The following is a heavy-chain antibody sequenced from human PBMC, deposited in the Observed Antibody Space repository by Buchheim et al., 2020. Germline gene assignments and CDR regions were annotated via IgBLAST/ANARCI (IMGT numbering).Heavy chain of an antibody. CDR2: IYYSGST. CDR3: ARARRDYYGSGSYYTSYYGMDV. Sequence: QVQLQESGPGLVKPSETLSLTCTVSDGSISTYYWSWIRQPPGKGLEWIGYIYYSGSTNYNPSLKSRVTISVDTSNNQFSLKLSSVTAADTAVYYCARARRDYYGSGSYYTSYYGMDVWGQGTT. CDR1: DGSISTYY. D-gene: IGHD3-10*01. J-gene: IGHJ6*02. V-gene: IGHV4-59*01.